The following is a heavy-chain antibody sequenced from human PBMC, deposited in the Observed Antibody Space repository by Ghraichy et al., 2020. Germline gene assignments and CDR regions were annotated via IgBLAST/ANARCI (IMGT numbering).Heavy chain of an antibody. CDR1: GFTVSSNY. V-gene: IGHV3-53*01. J-gene: IGHJ6*02. D-gene: IGHD3-3*01. CDR3: ARANDFWSGGTNYYYYGMAV. Sequence: GGSLRLSCAASGFTVSSNYMSWVRQAPGKGLEWVSVIYSGGSTYYADSVKGRFTISRDNSKNTLYLQMNSLRAEDTAVYYCARANDFWSGGTNYYYYGMAVWGQGTTVTVSS. CDR2: IYSGGST.